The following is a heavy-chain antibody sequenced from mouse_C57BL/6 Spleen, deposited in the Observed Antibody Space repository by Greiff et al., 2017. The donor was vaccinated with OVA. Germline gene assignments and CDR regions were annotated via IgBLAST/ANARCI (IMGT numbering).Heavy chain of an antibody. D-gene: IGHD4-1*02. V-gene: IGHV5-17*01. CDR3: ARVGVNWANWYFDV. Sequence: EVKLVESGGGLVKPGGSLKLSCAASGFTFSDYGMHWVRQAPEKGLEWVAYISSGSSTIYYADTVKGRFTISRDNAKNTLFLQMTSLRSEDTAMYYGARVGVNWANWYFDVWGTGTTVTVSS. J-gene: IGHJ1*03. CDR2: ISSGSSTI. CDR1: GFTFSDYG.